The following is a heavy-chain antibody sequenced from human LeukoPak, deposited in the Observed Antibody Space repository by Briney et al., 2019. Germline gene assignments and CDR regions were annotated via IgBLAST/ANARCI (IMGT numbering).Heavy chain of an antibody. CDR3: ARESRPYNWNDLVGFYLDY. D-gene: IGHD1-1*01. V-gene: IGHV1-69*05. Sequence: SVKVSCKASGGTFSSYAISWVRQAPGQGLEWMGGIIPIFGTANYAQKFQGRVTITTDESTSTAYMELSSLRSEDTAVYYCARESRPYNWNDLVGFYLDYWGQGTLVTVSS. CDR1: GGTFSSYA. CDR2: IIPIFGTA. J-gene: IGHJ4*02.